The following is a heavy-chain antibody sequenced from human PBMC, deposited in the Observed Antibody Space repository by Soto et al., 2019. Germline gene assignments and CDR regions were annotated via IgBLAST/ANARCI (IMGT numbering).Heavy chain of an antibody. D-gene: IGHD3-22*01. J-gene: IGHJ5*01. Sequence: GESLKISCAASGFNFSKFAMTWVRRAPGKGLEWLAAVSGDGKSTYYADSANGRFPISRDNSRNTVSLLLTSLRVDDTALYYCCKTTSSYFDSGALLFSCGHGTMVTVYS. V-gene: IGHV3-23*01. CDR2: VSGDGKST. CDR3: CKTTSSYFDSGALLFS. CDR1: GFNFSKFA.